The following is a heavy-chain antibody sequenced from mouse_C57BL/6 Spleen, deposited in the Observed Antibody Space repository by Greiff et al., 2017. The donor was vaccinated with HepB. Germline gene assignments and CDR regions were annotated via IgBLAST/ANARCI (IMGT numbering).Heavy chain of an antibody. D-gene: IGHD1-1*01. CDR3: ATGSSYYFDY. CDR1: GYSITSGYY. CDR2: ISYDGSN. V-gene: IGHV3-6*01. Sequence: DVQLQESGPGLVKPSQSLSLTCSVTGYSITSGYYWNWIRQFPGNKLEWMGYISYDGSNNYNPSLKNRISITRDTSKNQSFLKLNSVTTEDTATYYCATGSSYYFDYWGQSTTLTVSS. J-gene: IGHJ2*01.